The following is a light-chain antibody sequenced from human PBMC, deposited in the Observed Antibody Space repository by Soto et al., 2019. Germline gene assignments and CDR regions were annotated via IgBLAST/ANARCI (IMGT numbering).Light chain of an antibody. CDR3: QQYNNWPPLT. V-gene: IGKV3-15*01. CDR1: QSVSSN. Sequence: EIVMTQSPATLSVSPGEGATLSCRASQSVSSNLAWYQQKPGQAPRLLIYAASTRATGIPARFRGSGSGTEFTLTITSLQSEAFAVYYCQQYNNWPPLTFGGGTKVEIK. CDR2: AAS. J-gene: IGKJ4*01.